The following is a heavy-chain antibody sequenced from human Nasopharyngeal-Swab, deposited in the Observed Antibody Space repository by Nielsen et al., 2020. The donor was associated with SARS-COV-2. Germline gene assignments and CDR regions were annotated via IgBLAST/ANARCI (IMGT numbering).Heavy chain of an antibody. CDR1: GYTFSSNG. Sequence: ASVKVSCKPSGYTFSSNGITWVRQAPGQGLEWMGWISAYNGHTNYAQKVQGRVTMTTDTSTSTAYMELRSLRADDTAVYYCARYCSSTSCYHYYYYYGMDVWGQGTTVTVSS. J-gene: IGHJ6*02. D-gene: IGHD2-2*01. CDR3: ARYCSSTSCYHYYYYYGMDV. V-gene: IGHV1-18*01. CDR2: ISAYNGHT.